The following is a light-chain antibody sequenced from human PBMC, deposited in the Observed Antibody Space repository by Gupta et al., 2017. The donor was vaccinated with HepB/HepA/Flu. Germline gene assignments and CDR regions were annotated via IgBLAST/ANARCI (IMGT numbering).Light chain of an antibody. CDR2: HAS. CDR3: QRYKGDVCT. V-gene: IGKV1-5*03. CDR1: QSMYSW. J-gene: IGKJ3*01. Sequence: DIQMTQSPSTLSASVGDIVTITCRASQSMYSWLAWYQQKPGQPPEPITFHASTLDSRVPSSVSGSGSGKEFTITSRSLHPYDVETYYRQRYKGDVCTFGHGTKVDIK.